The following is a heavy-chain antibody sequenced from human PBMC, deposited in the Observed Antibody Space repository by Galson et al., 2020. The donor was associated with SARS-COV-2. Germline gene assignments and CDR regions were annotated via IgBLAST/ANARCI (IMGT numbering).Heavy chain of an antibody. D-gene: IGHD3-3*01. CDR1: GFTFSSYG. V-gene: IGHV3-30*02. J-gene: IGHJ3*02. Sequence: WGSLRLSCAASGFTFSSYGMHWIRQAPGKGLEWVAFIRYDGSNNYYADSVKRRFTISSDNSKNTLHLQMNSLRAEDTAVYYCAKEITSFGVVISQDAFDIGGQGTMVTVAS. CDR3: AKEITSFGVVISQDAFDI. CDR2: IRYDGSNN.